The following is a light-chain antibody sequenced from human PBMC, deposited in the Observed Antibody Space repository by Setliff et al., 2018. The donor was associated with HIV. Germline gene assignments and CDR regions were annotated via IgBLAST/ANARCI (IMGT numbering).Light chain of an antibody. CDR1: TSNIGAGHD. V-gene: IGLV1-40*01. Sequence: QSVLTQPPSVSGAPGQRVTISCTGSTSNIGAGHDVHWYRQLPGTAPKLLIYDNTNRPSGVPDRFSGSKSGTSASLAITGLQAEDEADYYCQSYDNGLSGCVFGSGTKGTVL. CDR2: DNT. CDR3: QSYDNGLSGCV. J-gene: IGLJ1*01.